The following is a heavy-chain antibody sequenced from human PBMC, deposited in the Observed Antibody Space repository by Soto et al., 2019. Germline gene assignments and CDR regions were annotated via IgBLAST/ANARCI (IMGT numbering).Heavy chain of an antibody. D-gene: IGHD3-22*01. J-gene: IGHJ1*01. V-gene: IGHV1-69*04. CDR2: IIPILGIA. CDR3: ARDPPTNYYDSSAKGFQH. CDR1: GGTFSSYT. Sequence: SVKVSCKASGGTFSSYTISWVRQAPGQGLEWMGRIIPILGIANYAQKFQGRVTITADKSTSTAYMELSSLRSEDTAVYYCARDPPTNYYDSSAKGFQHWGQGTLVTVSS.